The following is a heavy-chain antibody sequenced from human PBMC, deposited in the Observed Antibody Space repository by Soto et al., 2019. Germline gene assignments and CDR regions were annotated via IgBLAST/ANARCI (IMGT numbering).Heavy chain of an antibody. Sequence: DVQLWESGGGLVQPGGSLRLSCVASGFSFGSYALTWVRQAPGKGLEWVSTISGSDGKTFYADAVKGRFSISRDISKSTLYLQMNSLRADDTAIYYCARWSYLDYWGQGTRVTVSS. V-gene: IGHV3-23*01. D-gene: IGHD3-3*01. CDR3: ARWSYLDY. CDR2: ISGSDGKT. CDR1: GFSFGSYA. J-gene: IGHJ4*02.